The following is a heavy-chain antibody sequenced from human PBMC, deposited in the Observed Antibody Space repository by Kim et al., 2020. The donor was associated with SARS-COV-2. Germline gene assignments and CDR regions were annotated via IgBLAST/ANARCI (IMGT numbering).Heavy chain of an antibody. J-gene: IGHJ4*02. CDR1: GFTFSSYG. V-gene: IGHV3-30*18. D-gene: IGHD1-26*01. CDR2: ISYDGSNK. Sequence: GGSLRLSCAASGFTFSSYGMHWVRQAPGKGLEWVAVISYDGSNKYYADSVKGRFTISRDNSKNTLYLQMNSLRAEDTAVYYCAKDGGGSYPHWGQGTLVTVSS. CDR3: AKDGGGSYPH.